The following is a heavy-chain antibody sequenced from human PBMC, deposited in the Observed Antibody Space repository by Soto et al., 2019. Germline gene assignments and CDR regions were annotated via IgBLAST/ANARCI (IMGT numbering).Heavy chain of an antibody. CDR2: ISYDGSRK. V-gene: IGHV3-30*18. CDR3: AKTRGYSWDYGLDV. CDR1: GFTFSSYG. Sequence: LVESGGGVVQPGRSLRLSCVASGFTFSSYGFQWVRQAPGKGLEWVALISYDGSRKYSADSVKGRFTISRDNSKDTVYLQMNSLRADDTALYYCAKTRGYSWDYGLDVWGLGTTVTVSS. D-gene: IGHD5-18*01. J-gene: IGHJ6*02.